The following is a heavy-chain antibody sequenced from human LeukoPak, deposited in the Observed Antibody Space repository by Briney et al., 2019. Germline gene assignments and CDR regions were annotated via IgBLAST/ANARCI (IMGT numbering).Heavy chain of an antibody. CDR2: IYTRGST. Sequence: PSQTLSLTCTVSGGSISSGSYYWSWIRQPAGKGLEWIGRIYTRGSTNYNPSLKSRVTISVDTSKNQFSLKLSSVTAADTAVYYCARGVISSWSYYFGYWGQGTLVTVSS. V-gene: IGHV4-61*02. CDR1: GGSISSGSYY. CDR3: ARGVISSWSYYFGY. J-gene: IGHJ4*02. D-gene: IGHD6-13*01.